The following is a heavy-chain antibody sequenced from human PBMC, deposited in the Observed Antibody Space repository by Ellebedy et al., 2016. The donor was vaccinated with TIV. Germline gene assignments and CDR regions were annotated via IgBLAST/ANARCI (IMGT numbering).Heavy chain of an antibody. CDR2: IYTTGGV. D-gene: IGHD1-1*01. Sequence: SETLSLTXSVSGGSISSGRFYWNWIRQPAGKGLEWLGRIYTTGGVDYNPSLKGRITMSIDTSKNQLSLRLTSVTAADTAGYYCARGRGKNGTKHHFGFDPWGQGTLVTVSS. CDR3: ARGRGKNGTKHHFGFDP. V-gene: IGHV4-61*02. J-gene: IGHJ5*02. CDR1: GGSISSGRFY.